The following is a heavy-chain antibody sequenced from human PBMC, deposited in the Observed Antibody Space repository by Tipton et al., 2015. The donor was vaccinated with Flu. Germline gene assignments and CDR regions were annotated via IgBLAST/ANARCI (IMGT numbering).Heavy chain of an antibody. CDR3: AVVTFTDGYNSVP. CDR2: ISSNGDNT. J-gene: IGHJ5*02. D-gene: IGHD5-24*01. CDR1: GFTFSDHA. Sequence: SLRLSCAASGFTFSDHAMHWVRQAPGKGLEYVSAISSNGDNTYYADSVKGRFTISRDNSKNTLYLQMGSLRADDMAVYYCAVVTFTDGYNSVPWGHGTLVTVSS. V-gene: IGHV3-64*02.